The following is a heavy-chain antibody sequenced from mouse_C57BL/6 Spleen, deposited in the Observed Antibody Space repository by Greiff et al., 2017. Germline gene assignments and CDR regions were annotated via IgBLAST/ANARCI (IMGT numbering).Heavy chain of an antibody. J-gene: IGHJ3*01. CDR2: ISDGGSYT. CDR3: ARTPFYGNYVGFAY. CDR1: GFTFSSYA. Sequence: EVKVEESGGGLVKPGGSLKLSCAASGFTFSSYAMSWVRQTPEKRLEWVATISDGGSYTYYPDNVKGRFTISRDNAKNNLYLQMSHLKSEDTAMYYCARTPFYGNYVGFAYWGQGTLVTVSA. V-gene: IGHV5-4*03. D-gene: IGHD2-1*01.